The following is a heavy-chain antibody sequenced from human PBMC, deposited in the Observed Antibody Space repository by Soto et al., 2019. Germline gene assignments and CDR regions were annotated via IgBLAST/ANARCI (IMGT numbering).Heavy chain of an antibody. CDR1: GITFSSYG. V-gene: IGHV3-30*03. CDR2: ISYEGSNK. J-gene: IGHJ3*02. D-gene: IGHD2-15*01. Sequence: QVQLVESGGGVVQPGRSLRLSCAASGITFSSYGMHWVRQAPGKGLEWVAVISYEGSNKYYADSVKGRFTISRDNSKNTVYLQMNSLRAEDTAVYYCGRSPGRTQRGAFDIWGQGTMVIVSS. CDR3: GRSPGRTQRGAFDI.